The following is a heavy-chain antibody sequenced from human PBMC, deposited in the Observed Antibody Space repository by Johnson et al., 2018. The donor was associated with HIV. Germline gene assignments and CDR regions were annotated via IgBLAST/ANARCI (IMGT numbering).Heavy chain of an antibody. V-gene: IGHV3-30*03. J-gene: IGHJ3*02. CDR2: VSYNGDTK. Sequence: QVQLVESGGGVVQPGRSLRLSCAASRFTVSSNYMHWVRLAPGKGLQWVAVVSYNGDTKYYGDSVKGRFTISRDTFKNTLSLQMDSLRIEDTAIYYCARGRKDMEAADGLDNDGLDMWGQGTLVTISS. CDR1: RFTVSSNY. D-gene: IGHD2-15*01. CDR3: ARGRKDMEAADGLDNDGLDM.